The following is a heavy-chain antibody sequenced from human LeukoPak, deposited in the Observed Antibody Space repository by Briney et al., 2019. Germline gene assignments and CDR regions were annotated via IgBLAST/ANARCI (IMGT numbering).Heavy chain of an antibody. CDR2: ISGSGGST. D-gene: IGHD3-22*01. CDR3: AKDQLRYYYDSSGYFDY. V-gene: IGHV3-23*01. CDR1: GFTFSSYA. Sequence: GGSLRRSCAASGFTFSSYAMSWVRQAPGKGLEWVSAISGSGGSTYYADSVKGRFTISRDNSKNTLYLQMNSLRAEDTAVYYCAKDQLRYYYDSSGYFDYWGQGTLVTVSS. J-gene: IGHJ4*02.